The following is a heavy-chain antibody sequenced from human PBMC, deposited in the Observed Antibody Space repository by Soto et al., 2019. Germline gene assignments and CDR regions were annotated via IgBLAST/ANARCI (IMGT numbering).Heavy chain of an antibody. J-gene: IGHJ6*02. V-gene: IGHV4-31*03. CDR1: GGSISSGGYY. D-gene: IGHD6-13*01. CDR2: IYYSGST. Sequence: SETLSLTCTVSGGSISSGGYYWSWIRQHPGKGLEWIGYIYYSGSTYYNPSLKSRVTISVDTSKNQFSLKLSSVTAADTAVYYCARGRYSSSWAGYYYGMDVWGQGTTVTVSS. CDR3: ARGRYSSSWAGYYYGMDV.